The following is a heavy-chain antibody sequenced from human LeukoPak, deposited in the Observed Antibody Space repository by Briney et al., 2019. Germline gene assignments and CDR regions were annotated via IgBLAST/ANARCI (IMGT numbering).Heavy chain of an antibody. CDR3: ASQDYYDSSGYPSPYYFDY. J-gene: IGHJ4*02. V-gene: IGHV3-48*01. Sequence: GGSLRLSCAASGFTFSSYSMNWVRQAPGKGLEWVSYISSSSSTIYYADSVKGRFTISRDNAKNSLYLQMNSLRAEDTAVYYCASQDYYDSSGYPSPYYFDYWGQGTLVTVSS. CDR1: GFTFSSYS. D-gene: IGHD3-22*01. CDR2: ISSSSSTI.